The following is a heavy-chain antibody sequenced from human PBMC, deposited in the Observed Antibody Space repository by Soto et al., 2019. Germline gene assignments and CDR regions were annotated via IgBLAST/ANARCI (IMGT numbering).Heavy chain of an antibody. J-gene: IGHJ4*02. D-gene: IGHD1-1*01. Sequence: QVQLVESGGGVVQPGRSLRLSCAASGFTFSSYGMHWVRQAPGKGLEWVAGIWYDGSNTYYADSVKGRFTISRDNSKNTLYLQMNSLRAEATAGYYCARDSFGTGTPPCDYWGQGTLGTVSS. CDR2: IWYDGSNT. CDR3: ARDSFGTGTPPCDY. V-gene: IGHV3-33*01. CDR1: GFTFSSYG.